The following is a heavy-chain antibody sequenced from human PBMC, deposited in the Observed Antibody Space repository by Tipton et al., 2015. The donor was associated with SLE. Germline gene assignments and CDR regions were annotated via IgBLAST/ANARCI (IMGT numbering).Heavy chain of an antibody. Sequence: TLSLTCTVSGGSISSYYWSWIRQPPGKGLEWIGYIYYSGSTNYNPSLKSRVTISVDTSKNQFSLKLSSVTAADTAVYYCARIRGSQAPPFFDYWGQGTLVTVSS. CDR3: ARIRGSQAPPFFDY. V-gene: IGHV4-59*01. CDR1: GGSISSYY. D-gene: IGHD3-16*01. J-gene: IGHJ4*02. CDR2: IYYSGST.